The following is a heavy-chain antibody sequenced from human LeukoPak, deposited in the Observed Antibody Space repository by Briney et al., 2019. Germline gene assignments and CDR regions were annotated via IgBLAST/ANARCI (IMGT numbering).Heavy chain of an antibody. CDR3: VRVKQKTAYDMDV. Sequence: SETLSLTCTVSGGSISSYYCSWIRQPPGKALEWNGYIYYSGSTNYNPSLKSRVTMSVDTSKNQFSLRLSSLTAADTAVYYCVRVKQKTAYDMDVWGQGTTVTVSS. J-gene: IGHJ6*02. CDR1: GGSISSYY. D-gene: IGHD6-13*01. CDR2: IYYSGST. V-gene: IGHV4-59*01.